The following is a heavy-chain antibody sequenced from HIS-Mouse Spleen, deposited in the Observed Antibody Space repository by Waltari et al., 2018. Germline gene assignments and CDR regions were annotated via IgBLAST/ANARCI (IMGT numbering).Heavy chain of an antibody. Sequence: QVQLVQSGAEVKKPGASVKVSCKASGYTFTSYDINWVRQATGQGREWMGWMNPHSENTGYAQKFQGRVTLTRNTSISTAYMGLSSLRSEDTAVYYCARGGSAGDAFDIWGQGTMVTVSS. CDR1: GYTFTSYD. CDR3: ARGGSAGDAFDI. CDR2: MNPHSENT. V-gene: IGHV1-8*01. J-gene: IGHJ3*02. D-gene: IGHD6-13*01.